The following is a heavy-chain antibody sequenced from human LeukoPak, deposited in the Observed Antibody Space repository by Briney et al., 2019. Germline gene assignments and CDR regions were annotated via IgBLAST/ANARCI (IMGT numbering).Heavy chain of an antibody. J-gene: IGHJ4*02. CDR1: GYSFTSYG. D-gene: IGHD6-19*01. V-gene: IGHV1-18*01. Sequence: ASVKVSCKASGYSFTSYGISWVRQAPRQGLEWMGWISVYNGRTNYAQKFQGRVTMTTDTSTSTAYMELRSLRSDDTAVYYCARDEKWLVDYWGQGTLVTVSS. CDR2: ISVYNGRT. CDR3: ARDEKWLVDY.